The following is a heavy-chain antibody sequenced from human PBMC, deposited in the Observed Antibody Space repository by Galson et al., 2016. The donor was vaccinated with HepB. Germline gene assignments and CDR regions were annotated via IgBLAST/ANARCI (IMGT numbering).Heavy chain of an antibody. J-gene: IGHJ2*01. D-gene: IGHD7-27*01. Sequence: SLRLSCAASGFTFSSYAMSWVRQAPGKGLEWVSAISGSGGSTNYADSVKGRLTISRDNSKNMLYLQMNSLRAEDTAVYYCAKAPTGDQKWYFDLWGRGTLVTVSS. V-gene: IGHV3-23*01. CDR2: ISGSGGST. CDR1: GFTFSSYA. CDR3: AKAPTGDQKWYFDL.